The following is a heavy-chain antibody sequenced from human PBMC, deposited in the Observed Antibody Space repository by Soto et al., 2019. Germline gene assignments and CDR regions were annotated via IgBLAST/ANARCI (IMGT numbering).Heavy chain of an antibody. J-gene: IGHJ6*02. D-gene: IGHD5-18*01. CDR2: IIPIFGTA. CDR3: ARDVDTAMAYYYYGMDV. Sequence: SVKVSCKASGGTFSSYAISWVRQAPGQGLEWMGGIIPIFGTANYAQKFQGRVTITADESTSTAYMELSSLRSEDTAVYYCARDVDTAMAYYYYGMDVWGQGTTVTVS. CDR1: GGTFSSYA. V-gene: IGHV1-69*13.